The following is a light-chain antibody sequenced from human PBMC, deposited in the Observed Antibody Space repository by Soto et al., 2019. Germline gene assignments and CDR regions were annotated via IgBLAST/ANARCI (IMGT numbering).Light chain of an antibody. CDR3: QQYNSYSLT. V-gene: IGKV1-9*01. CDR2: ASS. CDR1: QGISSY. J-gene: IGKJ4*01. Sequence: DIQLTQSPSFLSASVGDRVTITCRASQGISSYLAWYQQTPGKAPKLLIYASSTLQSGVPSRFSGSGSGTEFTLTINSLQPEDFATYYCQQYNSYSLTFGGGTKVEIK.